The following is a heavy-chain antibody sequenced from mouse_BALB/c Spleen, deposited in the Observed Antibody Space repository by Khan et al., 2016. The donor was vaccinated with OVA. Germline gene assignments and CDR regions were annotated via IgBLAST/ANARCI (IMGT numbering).Heavy chain of an antibody. CDR3: ARQPYYHYNVMDY. CDR2: IWNDGST. Sequence: QVQLKESGPGLVAPSQSLSITCTISRFSLTNYGVHWVRQPPGKGLEWLAVIWNDGSTNYNSVLKSRLTITKDDSKSQVFLKMNSLQTDDTAIYFCARQPYYHYNVMDYWGQGTSVTVSS. J-gene: IGHJ4*01. D-gene: IGHD2-10*01. V-gene: IGHV2-6-1*01. CDR1: RFSLTNYG.